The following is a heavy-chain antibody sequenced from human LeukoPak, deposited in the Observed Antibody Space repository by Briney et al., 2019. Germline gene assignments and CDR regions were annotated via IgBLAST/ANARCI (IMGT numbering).Heavy chain of an antibody. CDR1: GFTFDDYG. J-gene: IGHJ4*02. CDR3: ARGVHYYDSSEPFDY. D-gene: IGHD3-22*01. CDR2: INWNGGST. Sequence: GGSLRLSCAASGFTFDDYGMSWVRQAPGKGLEWVSGINWNGGSTGYADSVKGRFTISRDNAKNSLYLQMNSLRAEDTALYYCARGVHYYDSSEPFDYWGQGTLVTVSS. V-gene: IGHV3-20*04.